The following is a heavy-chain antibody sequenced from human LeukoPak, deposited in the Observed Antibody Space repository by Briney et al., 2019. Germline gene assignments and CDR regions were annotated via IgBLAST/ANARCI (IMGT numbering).Heavy chain of an antibody. CDR3: ARGRGYNSFDY. J-gene: IGHJ4*02. CDR2: INHTGST. D-gene: IGHD2/OR15-2a*01. CDR1: GGSFSGYY. Sequence: PSETLSLTCAVYGGSFSGYYWSWIRQPPGKGLEWIGEINHTGSTNYNPSLKSRVTISVDTSKNQFSLKLSSVTAADAAVYYCARGRGYNSFDYWAREPWSPSPQ. V-gene: IGHV4-34*01.